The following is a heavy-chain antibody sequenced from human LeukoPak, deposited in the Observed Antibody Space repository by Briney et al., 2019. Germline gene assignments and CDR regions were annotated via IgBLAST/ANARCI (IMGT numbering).Heavy chain of an antibody. CDR1: GFTFDDYS. Sequence: GGSLRLSCAASGFTFDDYSMHWVRQAPGKGLEWVSLISWDGGSTYYADSVKGRFTISRDNSKNSLYLQMNSLRADDTALYYCAKDGKNYFDYWGQGTLVTVSS. CDR3: AKDGKNYFDY. J-gene: IGHJ4*02. V-gene: IGHV3-43D*03. CDR2: ISWDGGST.